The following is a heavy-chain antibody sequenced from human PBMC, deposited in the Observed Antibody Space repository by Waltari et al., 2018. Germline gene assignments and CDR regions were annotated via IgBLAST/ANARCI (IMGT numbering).Heavy chain of an antibody. D-gene: IGHD3-22*01. J-gene: IGHJ4*02. V-gene: IGHV4-4*07. CDR3: ARVQSSGYYYAYFDY. CDR2: IYTSGST. CDR1: GGSISSYY. Sequence: QVQLQESGPGLVKPSETLSLTCTVSGGSISSYYWSWIRQPAGKGLEWIGRIYTSGSTNYNSSLKSRVTRSVDTSKNQFSLKLSSVTAADTAIYYCARVQSSGYYYAYFDYWGQGTLVTVSS.